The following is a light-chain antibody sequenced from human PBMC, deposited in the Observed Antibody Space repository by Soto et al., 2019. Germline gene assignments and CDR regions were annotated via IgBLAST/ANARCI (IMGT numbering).Light chain of an antibody. CDR1: QILLHITGETF. J-gene: IGKJ5*01. V-gene: IGKV2D-29*02. CDR3: MQSTQLPPT. Sequence: VMTQTPLSLSVAPGQPSSMSCKSVQILLHITGETFLFWYLQKPGQSPQLLIYEVSTRVSGVPDRFSGSGSGTDFTLEISRVETDDVGIYYCMQSTQLPPTFGQGTRLEI. CDR2: EVS.